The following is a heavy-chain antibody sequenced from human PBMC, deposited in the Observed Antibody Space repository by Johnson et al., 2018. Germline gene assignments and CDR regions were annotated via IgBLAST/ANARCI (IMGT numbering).Heavy chain of an antibody. V-gene: IGHV3-9*01. J-gene: IGHJ1*01. CDR2: ISWNSGSI. D-gene: IGHD6-19*01. CDR3: AKDKEYSSGGGLQH. Sequence: VQLVQSGGGLVQPGRSLRLSCVASGFTFGDYAMHWVRQPPGKGLEWVSGISWNSGSIGYADSVKGRFTTSRDNAKNSLYLQMNSLRAEDTALYYCAKDKEYSSGGGLQHWGQGTLVTVSS. CDR1: GFTFGDYA.